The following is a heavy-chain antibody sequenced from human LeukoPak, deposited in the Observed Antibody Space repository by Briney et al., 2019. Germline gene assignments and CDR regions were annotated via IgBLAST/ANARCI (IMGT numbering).Heavy chain of an antibody. J-gene: IGHJ4*02. CDR2: IIPIFGTA. Sequence: SVKVSCKASGGTFSSYAISWVRQAPGQGLEWMGRIIPIFGTANYAQKFQGRVTITTDESTSTAYMELSSLRSEDTAVYYCASSASVIAARSTYYWGQGTLVTVSS. CDR3: ASSASVIAARSTYY. D-gene: IGHD6-6*01. CDR1: GGTFSSYA. V-gene: IGHV1-69*05.